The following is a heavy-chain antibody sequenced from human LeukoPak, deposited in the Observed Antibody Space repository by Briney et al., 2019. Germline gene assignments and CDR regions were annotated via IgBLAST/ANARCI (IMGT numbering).Heavy chain of an antibody. CDR2: ISYDGSNK. CDR1: GFTFSSYA. D-gene: IGHD6-13*01. V-gene: IGHV3-30-3*01. J-gene: IGHJ3*02. CDR3: ARDQYSSSWYRYDAFDI. Sequence: GSLRLSCAASGFTFSSYAMHWVRQAPGKGLEWVAVISYDGSNKYYADSVKGRFTISRDNSKNTLYLQMNSLRAEDTAVYYCARDQYSSSWYRYDAFDIWGQGTMVTVSS.